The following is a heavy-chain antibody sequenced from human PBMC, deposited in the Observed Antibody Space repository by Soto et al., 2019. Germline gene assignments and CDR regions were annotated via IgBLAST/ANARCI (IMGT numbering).Heavy chain of an antibody. D-gene: IGHD3-3*01. J-gene: IGHJ6*02. CDR2: IYYSGST. CDR3: ARPMILDNYGMDV. Sequence: SETPCPPCTVSGGSISSSSYYWGWIRQPPGKGLEWIGSIYYSGSTYYNPSLKSRVTISVDTSKNQFSLKLSSVTAADTAVYYCARPMILDNYGMDVWGQGTTVTV. CDR1: GGSISSSSYY. V-gene: IGHV4-39*01.